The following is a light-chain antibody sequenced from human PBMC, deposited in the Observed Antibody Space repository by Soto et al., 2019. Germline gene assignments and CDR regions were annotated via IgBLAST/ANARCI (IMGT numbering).Light chain of an antibody. CDR3: LQDYNYPLT. V-gene: IGKV1-6*01. CDR1: QGIRND. Sequence: AIQMTQSPSSLSASVGDGVTITCRASQGIRNDLGWYQQKPGKAPKLLMYAASSLQSGVPSRFSGSGSGTDFTLTISSLQPEDFATYYCLQDYNYPLTFGQGTKVEIK. J-gene: IGKJ1*01. CDR2: AAS.